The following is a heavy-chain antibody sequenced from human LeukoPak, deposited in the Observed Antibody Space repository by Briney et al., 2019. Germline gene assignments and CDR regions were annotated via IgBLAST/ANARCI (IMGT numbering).Heavy chain of an antibody. CDR2: ISFDGTNK. V-gene: IGHV3-30*18. J-gene: IGHJ4*02. CDR3: AKGGGTGYSSSWYSN. Sequence: GGSLRLSCAASGFAFSNYGMHWVRQAPGKGLEWVAVISFDGTNKFYADSVKGRFTISRDNSKTSLYLQVNSLRAEDTAVYYCAKGGGTGYSSSWYSNWGQETLVTVSS. CDR1: GFAFSNYG. D-gene: IGHD6-13*01.